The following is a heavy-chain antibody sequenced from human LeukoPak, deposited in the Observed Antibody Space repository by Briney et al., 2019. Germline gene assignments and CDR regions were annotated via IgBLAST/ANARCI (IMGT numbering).Heavy chain of an antibody. CDR3: ASSPKPPGYYGSGSYYGGGDYFDY. J-gene: IGHJ4*02. Sequence: ASVKVSCKASGYTFTGYYMHWVRQAPGQGLEWMGIINPSGGSTSYAQKFQGRVTMTRDTSTSTVYMELSSLRSEDTAVYYCASSPKPPGYYGSGSYYGGGDYFDYWGQGTLVTVSS. CDR2: INPSGGST. D-gene: IGHD3-10*01. V-gene: IGHV1-46*01. CDR1: GYTFTGYY.